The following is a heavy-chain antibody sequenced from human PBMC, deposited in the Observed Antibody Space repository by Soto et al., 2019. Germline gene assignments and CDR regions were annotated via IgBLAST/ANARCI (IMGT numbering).Heavy chain of an antibody. D-gene: IGHD6-19*01. CDR2: INHSGST. Sequence: QVQLQQWGAGLLKPSETLSLTCAVYGGSFSGYYWSWIRQPPGKGLEWIGEINHSGSTNYNPSLKSRVTISVDTSKNPFSLKLSSVTAADTAVYYCARVCSSGTGTYYYFDYWGQGTLVTVSS. V-gene: IGHV4-34*01. J-gene: IGHJ4*02. CDR1: GGSFSGYY. CDR3: ARVCSSGTGTYYYFDY.